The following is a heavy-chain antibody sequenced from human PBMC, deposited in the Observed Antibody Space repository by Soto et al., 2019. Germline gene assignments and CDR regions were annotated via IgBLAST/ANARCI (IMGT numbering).Heavy chain of an antibody. V-gene: IGHV3-23*01. CDR2: ISGSGGST. Sequence: PGGSLRLSCAASGFTFTILAMSWVRQSPGKGLEWVSTISGSGGSTYYADAVKGRFTTSRDNSMGTLYLQMKSLRVEDTAIYYCAKEVSLGSTVDLGYWGQGTLVTVSS. D-gene: IGHD7-27*01. CDR1: GFTFTILA. CDR3: AKEVSLGSTVDLGY. J-gene: IGHJ4*02.